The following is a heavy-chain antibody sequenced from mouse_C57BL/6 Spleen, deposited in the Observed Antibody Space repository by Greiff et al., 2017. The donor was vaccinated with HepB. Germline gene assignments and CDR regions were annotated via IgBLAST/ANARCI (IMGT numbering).Heavy chain of an antibody. CDR3: ARGVLFDY. J-gene: IGHJ2*01. D-gene: IGHD2-14*01. CDR2: ISDGGSYT. CDR1: GFTFSSYA. V-gene: IGHV5-4*01. Sequence: EVQLQQSGGGLVKPGGSLKLSCAASGFTFSSYAMSWVRQTPEKRLEWVATISDGGSYTYYPDNVKGRFTISRDNAKNNLYLQMSHLKSEDTAMYYCARGVLFDYWGQGTTLTVSS.